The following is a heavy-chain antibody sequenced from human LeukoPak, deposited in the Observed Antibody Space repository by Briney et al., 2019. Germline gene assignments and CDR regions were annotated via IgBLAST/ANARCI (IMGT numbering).Heavy chain of an antibody. CDR1: GFTVSSNY. CDR2: ISGSGGST. Sequence: PGGSLRLSCAASGFTVSSNYMSWVRQAPGKGLEWVSAISGSGGSTYYADSVKGRFTISRDNSKNTLYLQMNSLRAEDTAVYYCAKWFGDSSGYYSPIWYYYYYMDVWGKGTTVTVSS. J-gene: IGHJ6*03. V-gene: IGHV3-23*01. D-gene: IGHD3-22*01. CDR3: AKWFGDSSGYYSPIWYYYYYMDV.